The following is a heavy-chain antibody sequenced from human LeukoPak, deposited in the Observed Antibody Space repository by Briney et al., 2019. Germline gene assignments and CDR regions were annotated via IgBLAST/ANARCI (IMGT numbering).Heavy chain of an antibody. D-gene: IGHD1-26*01. CDR3: ARGPQVGHYFDY. CDR1: GSTFSRHP. J-gene: IGHJ4*02. Sequence: GGSPRLSCAASGSTFSRHPMNWLRQAPGTGLEWVAYITSSSDIIYYAASVRGRFTISRDNAQNSLFLQMNSLRVEDTAVYFCARGPQVGHYFDYWGQGTLVPVSS. CDR2: ITSSSDII. V-gene: IGHV3-48*04.